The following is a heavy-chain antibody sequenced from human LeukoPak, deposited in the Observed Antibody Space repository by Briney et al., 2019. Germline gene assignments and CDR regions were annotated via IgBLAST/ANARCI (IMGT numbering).Heavy chain of an antibody. CDR1: GGSISPYY. J-gene: IGHJ4*02. D-gene: IGHD5-24*01. CDR2: ISYSGST. V-gene: IGHV4-59*01. CDR3: TRDRRDGYNYVDY. Sequence: PSETLSLTCTVSGGSISPYYWSWLRQPPGKGLEWIGYISYSGSTDYNPSLKSRITISVDTSKNQFSLKLNSVTAADTAVYYCTRDRRDGYNYVDYWGQGTLVTVSS.